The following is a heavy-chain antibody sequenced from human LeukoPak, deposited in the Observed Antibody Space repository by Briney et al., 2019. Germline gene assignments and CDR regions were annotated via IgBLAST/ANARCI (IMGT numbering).Heavy chain of an antibody. CDR3: AKGHGKWNPDYFDY. D-gene: IGHD1-1*01. V-gene: IGHV1-46*01. J-gene: IGHJ4*02. CDR1: GYTFSNYY. Sequence: ASVKVSCKASGYTFSNYYIHWVRQAPGQGLEWIGIINPSGGSRSYAQKFQGRLTVTRDTSTSTVYMELSSLRAEDTAVYYCAKGHGKWNPDYFDYWGQGTLVTVSS. CDR2: INPSGGSR.